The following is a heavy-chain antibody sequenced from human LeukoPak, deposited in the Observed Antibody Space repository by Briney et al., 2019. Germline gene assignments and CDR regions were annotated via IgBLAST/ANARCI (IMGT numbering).Heavy chain of an antibody. V-gene: IGHV3-9*01. CDR3: TKPRVLSPGVFDI. CDR1: GFTFNNYA. CDR2: ISWNSGNI. Sequence: GRSLRLSCAASGFTFNNYAMHWVRQAPGKGLEWVSGISWNSGNIGYADSVKGRFTISRDNAKNSLYLQMNSLRAEDTAFYYCTKPRVLSPGVFDIWGQGTMVTVSS. J-gene: IGHJ3*02. D-gene: IGHD2-8*02.